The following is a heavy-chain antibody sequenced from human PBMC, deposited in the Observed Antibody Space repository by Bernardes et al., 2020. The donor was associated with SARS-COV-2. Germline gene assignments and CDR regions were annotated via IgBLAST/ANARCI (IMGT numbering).Heavy chain of an antibody. J-gene: IGHJ3*02. V-gene: IGHV3-23*01. CDR1: GFTFDDYA. CDR3: AKRELPPEAFDI. D-gene: IGHD1-26*01. Sequence: GGSLRLSCAASGFTFDDYAMSWVRQAPGKGLEWVSAISGSGGSTYYADSVKGRFTISRDNSKNTLYLQMNSLRAEDTAVYYCAKRELPPEAFDIWGQGTMVTVSS. CDR2: ISGSGGST.